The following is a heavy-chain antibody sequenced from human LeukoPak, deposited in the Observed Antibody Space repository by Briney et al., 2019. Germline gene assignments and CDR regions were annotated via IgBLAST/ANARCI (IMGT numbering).Heavy chain of an antibody. Sequence: PSETLSLTCAVSGGSISSGGYSWGWIRQPPGKGLEWIGYIYHSGSTYYNPSLKSRVTISVDRSKNQFSLKLSSVTAADTAVYYCARGPHIVLMVYAKGFDPWGQGTLVTVSS. D-gene: IGHD2-8*01. CDR2: IYHSGST. V-gene: IGHV4-30-2*01. J-gene: IGHJ5*02. CDR3: ARGPHIVLMVYAKGFDP. CDR1: GGSISSGGYS.